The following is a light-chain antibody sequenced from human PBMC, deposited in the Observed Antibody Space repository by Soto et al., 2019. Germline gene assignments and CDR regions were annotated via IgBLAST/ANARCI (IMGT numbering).Light chain of an antibody. CDR1: SGDVGGFDF. V-gene: IGLV2-8*01. CDR2: EVV. Sequence: QSALTQPPSASGSPGQSVTLSCTGTSGDVGGFDFVSWYQHHPGKAPRLIIYEVVQRPSGVPDRFSGSKSGNTASLTVSGLQAADEADYFCKSYAGSNTYVFGSGTKLTVL. CDR3: KSYAGSNTYV. J-gene: IGLJ1*01.